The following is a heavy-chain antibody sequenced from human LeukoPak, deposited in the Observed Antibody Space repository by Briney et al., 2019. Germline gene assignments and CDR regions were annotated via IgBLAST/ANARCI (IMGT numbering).Heavy chain of an antibody. CDR3: AKDGWAGSGWSIDWAYYYYYMDV. D-gene: IGHD6-19*01. CDR2: ISYDGSNK. J-gene: IGHJ6*03. CDR1: GFTFSSYG. Sequence: PGGSLRLSCAASGFTFSSYGMHWVRQAPGKGLEWVAVISYDGSNKYYADSVKGRFTISRDNSKNTLYLQMNSLRAEDTAVYYCAKDGWAGSGWSIDWAYYYYYMDVWGKGTTVTVSS. V-gene: IGHV3-30*18.